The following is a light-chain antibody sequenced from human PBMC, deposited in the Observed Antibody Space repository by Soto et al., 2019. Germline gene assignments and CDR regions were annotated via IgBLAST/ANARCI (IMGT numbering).Light chain of an antibody. J-gene: IGKJ3*01. CDR1: QSVRNNY. Sequence: EIVLTQSPGTLSLSPGERATLSCRASQSVRNNYLAWYQQKPGQAPRLLIYGASSRATGIPDRFSGSGSGTYFTLSIGRLELEDFAVYYCQHYGTSSDLISFGPGTKVDFK. CDR3: QHYGTSSDLIS. CDR2: GAS. V-gene: IGKV3-20*01.